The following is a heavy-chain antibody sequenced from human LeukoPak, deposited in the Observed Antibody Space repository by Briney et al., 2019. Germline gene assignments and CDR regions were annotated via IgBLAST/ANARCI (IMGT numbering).Heavy chain of an antibody. CDR3: TRDPRLREFES. J-gene: IGHJ1*01. CDR2: ISYDGGNK. Sequence: GGSLRLSCGASGFTFSSYAMHWVRQAPGKGLEWVAVISYDGGNKYYANSVKGRFTISRDNSKNTLSLQMNSLRDDDTAVYYCTRDPRLREFESWGQGTLVTVSS. CDR1: GFTFSSYA. D-gene: IGHD2-21*02. V-gene: IGHV3-30*04.